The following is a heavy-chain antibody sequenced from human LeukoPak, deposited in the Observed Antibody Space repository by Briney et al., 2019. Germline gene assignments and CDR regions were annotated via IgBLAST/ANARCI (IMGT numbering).Heavy chain of an antibody. CDR1: GFTFYDYG. V-gene: IGHV3-20*04. J-gene: IGHJ4*02. Sequence: GGSLRLSCAASGFTFYDYGISWVRPAPGKGVEWVSGINWNGGSTGYADSVKGRFTISRDNAKNSLYLQMNSLRAEDTALYYCARDRRPFDYWGQGTLVTVSS. CDR3: ARDRRPFDY. CDR2: INWNGGST.